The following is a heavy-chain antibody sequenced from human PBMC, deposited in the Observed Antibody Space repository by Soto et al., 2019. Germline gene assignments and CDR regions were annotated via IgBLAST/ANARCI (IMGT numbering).Heavy chain of an antibody. CDR1: GFTFSNAW. CDR3: TTDFLPGYGDYTFLDY. D-gene: IGHD4-17*01. V-gene: IGHV3-15*01. J-gene: IGHJ4*02. CDR2: IKSKTDGGTT. Sequence: GGSLRLSCAASGFTFSNAWMSWVRQAPGKGLEWVGRIKSKTDGGTTDYAAPVKGRFTISRDDSKNTLYLQMNSLKTEDTAVYYCTTDFLPGYGDYTFLDYWGQGTLVTVSS.